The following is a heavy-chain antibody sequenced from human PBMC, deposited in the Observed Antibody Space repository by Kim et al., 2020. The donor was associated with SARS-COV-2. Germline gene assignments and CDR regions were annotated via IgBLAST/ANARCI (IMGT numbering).Heavy chain of an antibody. Sequence: SETLSLICSVSGESVTSGKYYWSWLRQPPGGGLEWIGYVYYLGYTNYNPFLQSRVTLTIDTSKNQFYLNLTSLGAADTAVYYCARGERRGLLGTYRTGLFACGGHGTVVTVSS. D-gene: IGHD3-10*01. V-gene: IGHV4-61*01. CDR3: ARGERRGLLGTYRTGLFAC. CDR2: VYYLGYT. CDR1: GESVTSGKYY. J-gene: IGHJ4*01.